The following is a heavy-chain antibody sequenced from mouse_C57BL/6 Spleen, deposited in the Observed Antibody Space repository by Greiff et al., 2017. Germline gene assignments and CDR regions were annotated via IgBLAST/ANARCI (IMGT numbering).Heavy chain of an antibody. CDR2: IDPSASCT. Sequence: QVQLQQPGAELVMPGASVKLSCKASGYSFTGYCMNWVKQSPEQSLEWIGEIDPSASCTTYNQQFKGKSTLTVDKSSSTAYMQLKSLTSEDSAVYYCARREDYAMDYWGQGTAVTVSS. J-gene: IGHJ4*01. CDR1: GYSFTGYC. CDR3: ARREDYAMDY. V-gene: IGHV1-69*01.